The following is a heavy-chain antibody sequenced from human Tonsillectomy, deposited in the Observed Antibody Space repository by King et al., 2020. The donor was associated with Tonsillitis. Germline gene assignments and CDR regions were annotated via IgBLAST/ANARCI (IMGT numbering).Heavy chain of an antibody. V-gene: IGHV3-23*04. CDR2: ISGSGDSS. D-gene: IGHD3-22*01. Sequence: QLVQSGGGLVQPGGSLRLSCASSGFTFSTSAMSWVRQAPGKGLEWVSAISGSGDSSYYADSVTVRFTISRDISKNTLYLQMNSLRADDTAVYYCARNGYFYHSSGFYYIDYFDSWGQGTLLTVS. CDR3: ARNGYFYHSSGFYYIDYFDS. J-gene: IGHJ4*02. CDR1: GFTFSTSA.